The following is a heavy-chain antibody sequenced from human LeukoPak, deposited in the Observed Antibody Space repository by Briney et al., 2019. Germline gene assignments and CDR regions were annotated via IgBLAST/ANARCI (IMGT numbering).Heavy chain of an antibody. J-gene: IGHJ6*03. CDR2: IIPIFGTA. CDR3: ASLDIVVVPAAESYYYYYTDV. D-gene: IGHD2-2*01. Sequence: ASVKVSCKASGGTFSSYAISWVRQAPGQGLEWMGGIIPIFGTANYAQKFQGRVTITADESTSTAYMELSSLRSEDTAVYYCASLDIVVVPAAESYYYYYTDVWGKGTTVTVSS. CDR1: GGTFSSYA. V-gene: IGHV1-69*13.